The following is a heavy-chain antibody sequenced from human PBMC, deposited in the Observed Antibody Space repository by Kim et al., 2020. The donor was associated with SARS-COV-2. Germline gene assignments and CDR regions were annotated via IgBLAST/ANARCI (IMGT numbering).Heavy chain of an antibody. CDR1: GYTFTSYG. D-gene: IGHD4-17*01. J-gene: IGHJ6*02. V-gene: IGHV1-18*01. CDR2: ISAYNGNT. Sequence: ASVKVSCKASGYTFTSYGISWVRQAPGQGLEWMGWISAYNGNTNYAQKLQGRVTMTTDTSTSTAYMELRSLRSDDTAVYYCARDPPRDYGDYYYYYGMDVWGQGATVTVSS. CDR3: ARDPPRDYGDYYYYYGMDV.